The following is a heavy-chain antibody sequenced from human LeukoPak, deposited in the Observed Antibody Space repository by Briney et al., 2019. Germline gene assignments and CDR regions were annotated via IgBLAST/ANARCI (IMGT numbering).Heavy chain of an antibody. CDR3: AKVSGSWDFDY. CDR1: GFTFSXXX. Sequence: PGGSLRLSCAASGFTFSXXXXXXXXXXXXXXXXXVSGISGSGGGTYXAXXXXXXFTXXXXNXKNTLYLQMNSLRAEDTAVYYCAKVSGSWDFDYWGQGTLVTVSS. D-gene: IGHD6-13*01. V-gene: IGHV3-23*01. CDR2: ISGSGGGT. J-gene: IGHJ4*02.